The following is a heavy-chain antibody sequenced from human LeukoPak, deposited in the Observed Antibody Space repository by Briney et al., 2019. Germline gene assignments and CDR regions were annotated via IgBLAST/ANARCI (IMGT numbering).Heavy chain of an antibody. CDR1: GFTFSTYG. J-gene: IGHJ4*02. Sequence: PGGTLRLSCEVSGFTFSTYGMSWVRQAPGKGLEWVSAITGSGGSTYYADSVKGRFTISRDNSKNTLYLQMNSLRAEDTALYYCANDLLVARYFDYWGQGTLVTVSS. V-gene: IGHV3-23*01. D-gene: IGHD5-12*01. CDR2: ITGSGGST. CDR3: ANDLLVARYFDY.